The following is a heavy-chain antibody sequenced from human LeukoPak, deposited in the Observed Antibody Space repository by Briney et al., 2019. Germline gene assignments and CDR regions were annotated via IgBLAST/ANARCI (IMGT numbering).Heavy chain of an antibody. D-gene: IGHD6-13*01. V-gene: IGHV4-59*01. J-gene: IGHJ1*01. CDR3: ARSITSSWYGDFQH. CDR1: GGSMSGYF. CDR2: IYYSGST. Sequence: SETLSLTCTVSGGSMSGYFWSWIRQPPGKELERIGYIYYSGSTNYNPSLKSRVTISVDTSKNQFSLKLSSVTAADTAVYYCARSITSSWYGDFQHWGQGTLVTVSS.